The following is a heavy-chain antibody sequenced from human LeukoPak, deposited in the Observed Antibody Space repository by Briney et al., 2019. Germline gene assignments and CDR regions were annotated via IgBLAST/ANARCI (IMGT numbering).Heavy chain of an antibody. V-gene: IGHV3-30-3*01. J-gene: IGHJ4*02. CDR2: ISFDGTNK. CDR3: ARALHGYSNGLFDF. D-gene: IGHD5-18*01. CDR1: GFTFSNYA. Sequence: SGRSLRLSCAASGFTFSNYAVHWVRQAPGKGLEWMAFISFDGTNKYFAESVKGRLTISRDNSKNTVYLQMNSLRVKDTAVYYCARALHGYSNGLFDFWGQGTLVTVSS.